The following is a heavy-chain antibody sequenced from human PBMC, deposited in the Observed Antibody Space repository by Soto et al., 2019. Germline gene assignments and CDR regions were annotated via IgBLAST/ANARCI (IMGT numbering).Heavy chain of an antibody. CDR1: GFSLSTSGVG. J-gene: IGHJ5*02. CDR2: IYWDDDK. D-gene: IGHD2-2*01. V-gene: IGHV2-5*02. Sequence: QITLKESGPTLVKPTQTLTLTCTFSGFSLSTSGVGVGWIRQPPGKALEWLALIYWDDDKRYSPSLKSRLTITKDTSKNQVVLTMTNMDPVDTATYYCAHAIVLVPAARYNWFDPWGQGTLVTVSS. CDR3: AHAIVLVPAARYNWFDP.